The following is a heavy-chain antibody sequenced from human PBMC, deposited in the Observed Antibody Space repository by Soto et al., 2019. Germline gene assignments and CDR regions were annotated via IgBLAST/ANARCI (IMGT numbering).Heavy chain of an antibody. J-gene: IGHJ4*02. CDR3: GRDGYKYYFDY. Sequence: GGSLRLSCAASGFTFSSYGMHWVRQAPGKGLEWVAVIWYDGSNKYYADSVKGRFTISRDNSKNTLYLQMNSLRAEDTAVYYCGRDGYKYYFDYWGQGTLVTVSS. CDR2: IWYDGSNK. CDR1: GFTFSSYG. V-gene: IGHV3-33*01. D-gene: IGHD5-12*01.